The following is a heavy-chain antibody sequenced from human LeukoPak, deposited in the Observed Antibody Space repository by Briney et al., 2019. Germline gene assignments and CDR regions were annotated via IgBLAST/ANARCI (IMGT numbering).Heavy chain of an antibody. CDR3: ARAYGWRDAFDI. V-gene: IGHV1-46*01. J-gene: IGHJ3*02. D-gene: IGHD6-19*01. Sequence: ASVKVSCKASGGTFSSYAISWVRQAPGQGLEWMGIINPSGGSTSYAQKFQGRVTMTRDTSTSTVYMELSSLRSEDTAVYYCARAYGWRDAFDIWGQGTMVTVSS. CDR2: INPSGGST. CDR1: GGTFSSYA.